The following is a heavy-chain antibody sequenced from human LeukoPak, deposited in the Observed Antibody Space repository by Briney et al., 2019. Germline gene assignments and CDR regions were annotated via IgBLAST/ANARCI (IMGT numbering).Heavy chain of an antibody. Sequence: GGSLRLSCAASGFTFSSCWMHWVRQAPGKGLVWVSRINSDGSTTTYADSVKGRFTISRDNAKNTLYLQMNSLRAEDTAVYYCTTTSGTYRFDPWGQGTLVTVSS. CDR2: INSDGSTT. J-gene: IGHJ5*02. CDR3: TTTSGTYRFDP. CDR1: GFTFSSCW. V-gene: IGHV3-74*01. D-gene: IGHD1-26*01.